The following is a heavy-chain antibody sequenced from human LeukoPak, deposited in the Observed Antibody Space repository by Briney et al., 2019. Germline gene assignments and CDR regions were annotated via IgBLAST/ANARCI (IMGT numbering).Heavy chain of an antibody. CDR3: ARDHRIDSSGSPEY. Sequence: GRSLRLSCAASGFTVSSNYMSWVSQAPGKGLEWVSLIYSGGNTYYADSVKGRFTISRDNSRNTLYLQMNSLRAEDTAVYYCARDHRIDSSGSPEYWGQGTLVIVSS. CDR1: GFTVSSNY. CDR2: IYSGGNT. V-gene: IGHV3-53*01. J-gene: IGHJ4*02. D-gene: IGHD3-22*01.